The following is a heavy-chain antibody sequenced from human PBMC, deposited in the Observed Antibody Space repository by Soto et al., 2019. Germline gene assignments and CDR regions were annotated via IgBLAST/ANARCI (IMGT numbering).Heavy chain of an antibody. CDR2: IHSSGSS. D-gene: IGHD3-16*01. CDR1: GGSISGFH. J-gene: IGHJ4*02. CDR3: ARYMRDAGTFYFDY. Sequence: QVHLQESDPGLVKPSETLSLTCTVSGGSISGFHWSWIRQPPGKGLEWFGYIHSSGSSNYNPSLESRVTMSVDTSKNQFYLKLSSVTAADTAVYYCARYMRDAGTFYFDYWGQGTLVTASS. V-gene: IGHV4-59*01.